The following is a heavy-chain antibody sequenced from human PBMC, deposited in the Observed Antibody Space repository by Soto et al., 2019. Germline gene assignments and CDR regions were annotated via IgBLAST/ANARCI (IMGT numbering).Heavy chain of an antibody. D-gene: IGHD6-19*01. Sequence: QVQLQESGQGLVKPSETLSLTCTVSGGSISSYYWSWIRQPPGKGLEWIGYIYYSGITNYNPTLTSRFTISVDTSQYQHSLKLSSVTCADTAVYHCASLEGSSVWRDDASDLCGQGTVVTVSS. J-gene: IGHJ3*01. CDR1: GGSISSYY. CDR3: ASLEGSSVWRDDASDL. CDR2: IYYSGIT. V-gene: IGHV4-59*01.